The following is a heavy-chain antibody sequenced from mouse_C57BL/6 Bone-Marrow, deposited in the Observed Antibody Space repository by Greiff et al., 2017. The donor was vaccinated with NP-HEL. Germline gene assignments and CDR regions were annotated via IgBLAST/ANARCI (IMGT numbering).Heavy chain of an antibody. CDR1: GYSFTDYN. CDR3: ARWDGYYLAWFAY. CDR2: INPNYGTT. Sequence: VHVKQSGPELVKPGASVKISCKASGYSFTDYNMNWVKQSNGKSLEWIGVINPNYGTTSYNQKFKGKATLTVDQSSSTAYMQLNSLTSEDSAVYYCARWDGYYLAWFAYWGQGTLVTVSA. V-gene: IGHV1-39*01. J-gene: IGHJ3*01. D-gene: IGHD2-3*01.